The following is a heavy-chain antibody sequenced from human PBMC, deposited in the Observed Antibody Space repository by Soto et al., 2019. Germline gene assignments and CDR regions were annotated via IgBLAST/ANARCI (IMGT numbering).Heavy chain of an antibody. CDR3: ARQHIRGRTRAGAAQX. D-gene: IGHD6-19*01. CDR2: IKHSGNT. V-gene: IGHV4-34*01. Sequence: SDTLSLTCAVYGGSFSGYYWSWIRQPPGKGLEWIVEIKHSGNTNYNPSLKSLVTISVDTSKNQLFLNLSSVPAAHTAMYYCARQHIRGRTRAGAAQXWGQGTLVTVSX. J-gene: IGHJ4*02. CDR1: GGSFSGYY.